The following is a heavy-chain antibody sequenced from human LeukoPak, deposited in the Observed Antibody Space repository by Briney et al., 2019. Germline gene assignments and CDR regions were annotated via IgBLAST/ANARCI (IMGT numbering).Heavy chain of an antibody. D-gene: IGHD2-2*01. CDR3: ARDRHCSSTSCYAGDYYYGMDV. CDR2: INPSGGST. J-gene: IGHJ6*02. V-gene: IGHV1-46*01. Sequence: GASVKVSCKASGYTFTSYYMHWVRQAPGQGLEWMGIINPSGGSTSYAQKFQGRVTTTRDTSTSTVYMELSSLRSEDTAVYYCARDRHCSSTSCYAGDYYYGMDVWGQGTTVTVSS. CDR1: GYTFTSYY.